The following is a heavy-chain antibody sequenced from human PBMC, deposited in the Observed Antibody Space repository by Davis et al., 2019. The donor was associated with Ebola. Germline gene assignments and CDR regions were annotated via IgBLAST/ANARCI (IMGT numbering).Heavy chain of an antibody. V-gene: IGHV3-23*01. Sequence: PGGSLRLSCAASGFTFSSYAMSWVRQAPGKGLEWVSAISGSGGSTYYADSVKGRFTISRDNSKNTLYLQMYSLRAEDTAVYFCARDYGGDCRFDYWGQGTLVTVSS. J-gene: IGHJ4*02. CDR3: ARDYGGDCRFDY. CDR2: ISGSGGST. CDR1: GFTFSSYA. D-gene: IGHD2-21*01.